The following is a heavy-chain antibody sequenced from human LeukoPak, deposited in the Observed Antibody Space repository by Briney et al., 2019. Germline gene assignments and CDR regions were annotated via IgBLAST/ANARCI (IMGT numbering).Heavy chain of an antibody. CDR3: ASGDGYNRGYFDY. J-gene: IGHJ4*02. Sequence: QPGGSLRLSCAASGFTFSSYAMHWVRQAPGKGLEWVAVISYDGSNKYYADSVKGRFTISRDNSKNTLYLQMNSLRAEDTAVYYCASGDGYNRGYFDYWGQGTLVTVSS. CDR1: GFTFSSYA. V-gene: IGHV3-30*04. D-gene: IGHD5-24*01. CDR2: ISYDGSNK.